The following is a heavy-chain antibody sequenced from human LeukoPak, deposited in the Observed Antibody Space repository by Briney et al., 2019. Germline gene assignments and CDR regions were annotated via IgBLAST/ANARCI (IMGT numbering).Heavy chain of an antibody. J-gene: IGHJ3*01. Sequence: GRSLRLSCAASGFTVSSNYMSWVRQAPGKGLEWVSVIYSGGYTYYADSVEGRFTISRDSSKNTLFLQMNSLRVEDTALYYCARAPLGVGYSFDVWGQGTMVTVSS. CDR1: GFTVSSNY. CDR2: IYSGGYT. D-gene: IGHD2-21*01. V-gene: IGHV3-66*01. CDR3: ARAPLGVGYSFDV.